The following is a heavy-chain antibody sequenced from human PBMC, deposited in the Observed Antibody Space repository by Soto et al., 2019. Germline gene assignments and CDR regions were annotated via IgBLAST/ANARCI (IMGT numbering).Heavy chain of an antibody. CDR3: AHSLVYDFWSGYYFDY. V-gene: IGHV2-5*01. D-gene: IGHD3-3*01. CDR2: IYWNDDK. Sequence: SGPTLVNPTQTLTLTCTFSGFSLSTSGVGVGWIRQPPGKALEWLALIYWNDDKRYSPSLKSRLNITKDTSKNQVVLTMTHMDPVDTATYYCAHSLVYDFWSGYYFDYWGQGTLVTVSS. CDR1: GFSLSTSGVG. J-gene: IGHJ4*02.